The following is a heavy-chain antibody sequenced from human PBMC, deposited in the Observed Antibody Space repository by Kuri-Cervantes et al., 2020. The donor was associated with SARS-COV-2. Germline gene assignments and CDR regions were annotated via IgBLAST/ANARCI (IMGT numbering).Heavy chain of an antibody. CDR3: ARQGWELLQWSNDFDY. Sequence: GGSLRLSCKGCGYRFTSYWISWVRQMPGKGLEWMGRIDPSDSYTNYSPSFQGHVTISADKSISTAYLQWSSLKASDTAMYYCARQGWELLQWSNDFDYWGQGTLVTVSS. CDR2: IDPSDSYT. CDR1: GYRFTSYW. V-gene: IGHV5-10-1*01. J-gene: IGHJ4*02. D-gene: IGHD1-26*01.